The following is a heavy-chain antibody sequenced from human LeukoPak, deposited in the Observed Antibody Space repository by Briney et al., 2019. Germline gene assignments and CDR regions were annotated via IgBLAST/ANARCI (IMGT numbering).Heavy chain of an antibody. CDR3: ARDPDDGGNLFQH. V-gene: IGHV1-2*02. D-gene: IGHD4-23*01. CDR1: GYTFTSYY. J-gene: IGHJ1*01. Sequence: ASVKVSCKASGYTFTSYYMHWVRQAPGQGLEWMGWINPNSGGTNYAQKFQGRVTMTRDTSISTAYMELSRLRSDDTAVYYCARDPDDGGNLFQHWGQGTLVTVSS. CDR2: INPNSGGT.